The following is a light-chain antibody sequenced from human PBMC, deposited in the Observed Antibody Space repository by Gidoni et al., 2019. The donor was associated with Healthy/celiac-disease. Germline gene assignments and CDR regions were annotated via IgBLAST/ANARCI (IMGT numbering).Light chain of an antibody. CDR3: QAWDSSTGVV. J-gene: IGLJ2*01. Sequence: SYALTQPPPVSVSPGQTASITCSGDKLGDKYACWYQQKPGQSPVLVIYQDSKRPSGIPGRFSGSNSGNTATLTISGTQAMDEADYYCQAWDSSTGVVFGGGTKLTVL. CDR2: QDS. V-gene: IGLV3-1*01. CDR1: KLGDKY.